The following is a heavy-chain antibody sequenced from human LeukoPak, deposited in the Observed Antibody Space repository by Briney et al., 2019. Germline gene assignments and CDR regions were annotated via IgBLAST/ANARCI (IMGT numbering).Heavy chain of an antibody. CDR2: ISGSGGST. CDR3: AKHTSSRSSSYYYYYGMDV. J-gene: IGHJ6*02. V-gene: IGHV3-23*01. D-gene: IGHD6-6*01. CDR1: GFTFSSYA. Sequence: GGSLRLSCAASGFTFSSYAMSWVRQAPGKGLEWVSAISGSGGSTYYADSVKGRFTISRDNSKNTLYLQMNSLRAEDTAVYYCAKHTSSRSSSYYYYYGMDVWGQGTTVTVSS.